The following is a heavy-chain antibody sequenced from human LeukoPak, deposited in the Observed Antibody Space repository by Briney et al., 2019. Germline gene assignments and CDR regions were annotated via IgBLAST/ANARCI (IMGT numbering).Heavy chain of an antibody. J-gene: IGHJ5*02. CDR3: AKMLYDSSGYYHEWFHP. V-gene: IGHV3-23*01. D-gene: IGHD3-22*01. Sequence: QPGGSLRLSCAASGFTFSSYAMSWVRQAPGKGGEGVSDISGSGGSTYYADSGKGRFTIKRDNTKNTLYLQMNTRRAEDTAVYYCAKMLYDSSGYYHEWFHPWGQGTLVTVSS. CDR2: ISGSGGST. CDR1: GFTFSSYA.